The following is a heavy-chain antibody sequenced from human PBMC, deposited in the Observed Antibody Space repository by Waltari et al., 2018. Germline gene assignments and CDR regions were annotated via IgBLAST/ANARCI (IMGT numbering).Heavy chain of an antibody. CDR1: GGSISSSSYY. Sequence: QLQLQESGPGLVKPSETLSLTCTVSGGSISSSSYYWGWIRQPPGKGLEWIGSIYYSGSTYYNPSLKSRVTISVDTSKNQFSLKLSSVTAADTAVYYCARDSNYLENAFDIWGQGTMVTVSS. CDR2: IYYSGST. V-gene: IGHV4-39*02. J-gene: IGHJ3*02. D-gene: IGHD4-4*01. CDR3: ARDSNYLENAFDI.